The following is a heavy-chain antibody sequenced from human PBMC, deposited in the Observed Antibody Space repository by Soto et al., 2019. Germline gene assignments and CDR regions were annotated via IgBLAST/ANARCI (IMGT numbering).Heavy chain of an antibody. CDR2: IVVGSGNT. CDR1: GFTFTSSA. Sequence: SVKVSCKASGFTFTSSAVQWVRQARGQRLEWIGWIVVGSGNTNYAQKFQERVTITRDMSTGTAYMELSSLRAEDTAIYYCARRDDSEAFDIWGQGTTVTVSS. J-gene: IGHJ3*02. V-gene: IGHV1-58*01. CDR3: ARRDDSEAFDI. D-gene: IGHD5-18*01.